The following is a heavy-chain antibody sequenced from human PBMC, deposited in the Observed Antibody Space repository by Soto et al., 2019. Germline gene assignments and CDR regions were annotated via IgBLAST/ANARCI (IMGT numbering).Heavy chain of an antibody. CDR3: ARHGAYGSGSYQNYYYYMDV. V-gene: IGHV5-51*01. Sequence: GESLKISCKGSGYSFTSYWIGWVRQMPGKGLEWMGIIYPGDSDTRYSPSFQGQVTISADKSISTAYLQWSSLKASDTAMYYCARHGAYGSGSYQNYYYYMDVWGKGTTVTVSS. CDR1: GYSFTSYW. J-gene: IGHJ6*03. CDR2: IYPGDSDT. D-gene: IGHD3-10*01.